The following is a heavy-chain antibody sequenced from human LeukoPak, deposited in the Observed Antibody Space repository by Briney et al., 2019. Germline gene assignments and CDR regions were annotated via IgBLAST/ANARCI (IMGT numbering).Heavy chain of an antibody. CDR1: GGTFSSYA. D-gene: IGHD2-15*01. V-gene: IGHV1-69*06. J-gene: IGHJ4*02. CDR2: IIPIFSTA. Sequence: GASVKVSCKASGGTFSSYAISWVRQAPGQGLEWMGGIIPIFSTANYAQKSQGRVTITADKSTSTAYMELSSLRSEDTTVYYCARDLPQYCSGGSCSAEGGYWGQGTLVTASS. CDR3: ARDLPQYCSGGSCSAEGGY.